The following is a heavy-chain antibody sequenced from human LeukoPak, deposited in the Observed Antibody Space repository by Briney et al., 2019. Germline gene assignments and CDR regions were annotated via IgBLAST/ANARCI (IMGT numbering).Heavy chain of an antibody. V-gene: IGHV4-59*01. CDR3: ARESGSGSTLDY. D-gene: IGHD3-10*01. CDR1: GGSISSYY. CDR2: IYYSGSS. Sequence: SETLSLTCTVSGGSISSYYWSWIRQPPGKGLEWIGYIYYSGSSNYNPSLKSRVTISVDTSKNQFSLKLSSVTAADTAVYYCARESGSGSTLDYWGQGTLGTVSS. J-gene: IGHJ4*02.